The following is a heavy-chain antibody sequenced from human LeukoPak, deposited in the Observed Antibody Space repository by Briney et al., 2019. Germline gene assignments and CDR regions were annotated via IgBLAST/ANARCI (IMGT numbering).Heavy chain of an antibody. CDR2: INYSGST. CDR1: GGSISSSSYY. Sequence: PSETLSLTCTVSGGSISSSSYYWGWIRQPPGKGLEWIGSINYSGSTYYNPSPKSRVTISVDTSKNQFSLKLSSVTAADTAVYYCARRPQSYIGVWGKGTTVTVSS. V-gene: IGHV4-39*01. CDR3: ARRPQSYIGV. J-gene: IGHJ6*03.